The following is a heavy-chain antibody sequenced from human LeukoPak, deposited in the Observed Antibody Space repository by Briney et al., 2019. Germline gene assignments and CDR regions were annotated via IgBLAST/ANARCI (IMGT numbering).Heavy chain of an antibody. Sequence: SVNVSFKSSVGTFSSYVISALRQAPGQGLDGMGMIISILCIANYAQKFRGRATITADKSRRTAYVATSGLTYEGTHVCYCARAYGSGRGHFDNCGQGTLVPVSS. J-gene: IGHJ4*02. CDR3: ARAYGSGRGHFDN. CDR1: VGTFSSYV. D-gene: IGHD3-10*01. CDR2: IISILCIA. V-gene: IGHV1-69*04.